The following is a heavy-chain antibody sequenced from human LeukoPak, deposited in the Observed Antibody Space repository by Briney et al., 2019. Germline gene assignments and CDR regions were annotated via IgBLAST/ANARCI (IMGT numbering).Heavy chain of an antibody. CDR1: GFTFDDYG. Sequence: GGSLRLSRAASGFTFDDYGMSWVRQAPGKGLEWVSGINWNGGSTGYADSVKGRFTISRDNAKNSLYLQMNSLRAEDTALYYCARGTTLGFRYGDYLDYWGQGTLVTVSS. J-gene: IGHJ4*02. V-gene: IGHV3-20*04. CDR2: INWNGGST. CDR3: ARGTTLGFRYGDYLDY. D-gene: IGHD4-17*01.